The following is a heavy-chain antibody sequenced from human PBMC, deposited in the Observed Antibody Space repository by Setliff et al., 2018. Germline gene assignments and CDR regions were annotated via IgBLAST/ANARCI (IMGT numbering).Heavy chain of an antibody. CDR3: AREYYYARSRNFDY. V-gene: IGHV4-34*01. D-gene: IGHD3-22*01. CDR1: GGSFSGYH. J-gene: IGHJ4*02. Sequence: PSETLSLTCAVYGGSFSGYHWSWIRQPPGKGLEWIGEISHSGDPNYTPSLKSRVTISLDTSKNQFSLRLTSVTAADTAVYYCAREYYYARSRNFDYWGQGTLVTVSS. CDR2: ISHSGDP.